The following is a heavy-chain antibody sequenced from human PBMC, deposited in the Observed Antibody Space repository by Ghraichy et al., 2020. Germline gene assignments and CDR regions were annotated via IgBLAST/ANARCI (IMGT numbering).Heavy chain of an antibody. CDR3: AKAVAAAGRDIDY. CDR1: GFTFSSYA. J-gene: IGHJ4*02. Sequence: GGSLRLSCAASGFTFSSYAMSWVRQAPGKGLEWVSAISGSGDNTHYADSVKGRFTISRDNSKNTLYLQMNSLRAEDTAVYYCAKAVAAAGRDIDYWGQGTLVTVSS. D-gene: IGHD6-13*01. V-gene: IGHV3-23*01. CDR2: ISGSGDNT.